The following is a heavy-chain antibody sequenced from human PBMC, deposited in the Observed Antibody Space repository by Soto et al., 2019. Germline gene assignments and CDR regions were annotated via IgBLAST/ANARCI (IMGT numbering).Heavy chain of an antibody. J-gene: IGHJ4*02. Sequence: VSLRLSCAASGFTFSDHQMNWVRQAPGRGLEWVSVIYSSGTTYYGDSVKGRFTISRDNSKNTLYLQMNSLRTEDTALYYCARAGSPFHSDSTGYWGFDYWGQGTLVTVS. CDR1: GFTFSDHQ. D-gene: IGHD3-9*01. V-gene: IGHV3-53*01. CDR3: ARAGSPFHSDSTGYWGFDY. CDR2: IYSSGTT.